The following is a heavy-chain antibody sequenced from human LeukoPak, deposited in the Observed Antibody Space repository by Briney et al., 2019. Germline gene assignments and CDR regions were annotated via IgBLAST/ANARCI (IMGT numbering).Heavy chain of an antibody. V-gene: IGHV1-69*06. J-gene: IGHJ3*02. Sequence: ASVKVSCKAPGGTFSSYAISWVRQAPRQGLEWMGGIIPIFGTANYAQKFQGRVTITADKSTSTAYMELSSLRSEDTAVYYCARGENWGRGAFDIWGQGTMVTVSS. CDR3: ARGENWGRGAFDI. CDR1: GGTFSSYA. D-gene: IGHD3-16*01. CDR2: IIPIFGTA.